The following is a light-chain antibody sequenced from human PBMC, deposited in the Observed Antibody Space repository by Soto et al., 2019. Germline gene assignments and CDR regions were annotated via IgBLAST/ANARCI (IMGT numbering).Light chain of an antibody. J-gene: IGLJ2*01. V-gene: IGLV2-8*01. CDR1: SSDVGGYEY. CDR2: EVI. CDR3: SSYAGSNNLHVL. Sequence: QPVLTQPPSASGSPGQSVTISCTGSSSDVGGYEYVSWYQQHPGKAPKLIIYEVIKRPSGVPDRFSGSKSGNTASLTVSGLQAEDEADYYCSSYAGSNNLHVLFGGGTKVTVL.